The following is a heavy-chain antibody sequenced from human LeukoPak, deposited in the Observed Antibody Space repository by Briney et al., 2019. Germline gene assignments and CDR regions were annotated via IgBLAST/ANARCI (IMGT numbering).Heavy chain of an antibody. V-gene: IGHV1-46*01. CDR3: ARVTAPLYDFWSGYYTGDYYYGMDV. CDR1: GYTFTSYY. CDR2: INPSGGST. D-gene: IGHD3-3*01. J-gene: IGHJ6*02. Sequence: RASVKVSCKASGYTFTSYYMHWVRQAPGQGLEWMGIINPSGGSTSYAQKFQGRVTMTRDASTSTVYMELSSLRSDDTAVYYCARVTAPLYDFWSGYYTGDYYYGMDVWGQGTTVTVSS.